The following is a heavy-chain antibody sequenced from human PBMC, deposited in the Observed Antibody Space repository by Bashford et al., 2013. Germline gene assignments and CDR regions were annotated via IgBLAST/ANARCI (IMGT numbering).Heavy chain of an antibody. CDR1: GYTFTGDY. Sequence: VASVKVSCKTSGYTFTGDYMHWVRQAPGQGLEWMGWINPSSGNTEYAQEFQDRVTMTRDTSISTAYMELSRLRSDDTALYYCAGLQYTSSWYVDYWGQGTLVTVSS. V-gene: IGHV1-2*02. J-gene: IGHJ4*02. CDR3: AGLQYTSSWYVDY. D-gene: IGHD6-13*01. CDR2: INPSSGNT.